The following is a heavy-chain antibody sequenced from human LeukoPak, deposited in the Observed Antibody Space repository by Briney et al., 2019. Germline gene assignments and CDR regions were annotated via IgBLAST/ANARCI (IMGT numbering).Heavy chain of an antibody. CDR3: AREDCSSTSCRYYFDY. CDR2: ISAYNGNT. J-gene: IGHJ4*02. CDR1: GYTFTSYG. D-gene: IGHD2-2*01. V-gene: IGHV1-18*01. Sequence: ASVMVSCKASGYTFTSYGISWVRQAPGQGLEWMGWISAYNGNTNYAQKLQGRVTMTTDTSTSTAYMELRSLRSDDTAVYYCAREDCSSTSCRYYFDYWGQGTLVTVSS.